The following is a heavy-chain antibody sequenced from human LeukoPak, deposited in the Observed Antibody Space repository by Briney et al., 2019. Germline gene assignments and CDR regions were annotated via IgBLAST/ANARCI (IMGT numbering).Heavy chain of an antibody. D-gene: IGHD1-26*01. V-gene: IGHV1-2*02. J-gene: IGHJ4*02. CDR2: INPNSGGT. CDR1: GYTFTGYY. CDR3: TRDGSEPYCGSPFGH. Sequence: ASVKVSCKASGYTFTGYYMHWVRQAPGQGLEWMGWINPNSGGTNYAQKFQGRVTMTRDTSTSTAYMELRSLRSDDTAVYYCTRDGSEPYCGSPFGHWGQGTLVTVSS.